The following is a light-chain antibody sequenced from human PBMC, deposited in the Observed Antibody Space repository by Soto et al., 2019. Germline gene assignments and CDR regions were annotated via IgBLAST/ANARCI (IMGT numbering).Light chain of an antibody. CDR3: HPSYSTPKT. V-gene: IGKV1-39*01. CDR1: QGISSY. CDR2: AAS. J-gene: IGKJ5*01. Sequence: DIQMTQSPSSLSASVGDRVTITCRASQGISSYLSWYQQKPGKAPKFLIYAASSLQRGVPSRFSGSGSGTDFPHTISSLQAKDVAAYYCHPSYSTPKTFGQGTRLEIK.